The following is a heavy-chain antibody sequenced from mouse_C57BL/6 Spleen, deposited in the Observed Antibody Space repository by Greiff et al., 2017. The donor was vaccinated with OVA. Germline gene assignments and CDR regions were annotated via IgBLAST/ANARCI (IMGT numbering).Heavy chain of an antibody. J-gene: IGHJ2*01. D-gene: IGHD1-1*01. CDR3: ARADYYGSSYEAYFDY. CDR1: GFTFSSYA. V-gene: IGHV5-4*03. CDR2: ISAGGSYT. Sequence: EVKLEESGGGLVKPGGSLKLSCAASGFTFSSYAMSWVRQTPEKRLEWVATISAGGSYTYYPDNVKGRFTISRDKTKNNLYLQMSHLKSEDTAMYYCARADYYGSSYEAYFDYWGQGTTLTVSS.